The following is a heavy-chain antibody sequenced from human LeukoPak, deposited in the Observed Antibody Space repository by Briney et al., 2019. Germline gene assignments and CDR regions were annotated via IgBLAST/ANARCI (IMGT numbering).Heavy chain of an antibody. CDR1: GGSISSNNW. D-gene: IGHD1-1*01. V-gene: IGHV4-4*02. J-gene: IGHJ4*02. CDR3: ARVNINNWHSCDY. CDR2: IYHSGSP. Sequence: SETLSLTCAVSGGSISSNNWWGWVRQPPGKGLEWIGEIYHSGSPNYNPSLKSRVTISVDKSRNHFSLNLSSVTAADTAVYYCARVNINNWHSCDYWGPGNPGHRLL.